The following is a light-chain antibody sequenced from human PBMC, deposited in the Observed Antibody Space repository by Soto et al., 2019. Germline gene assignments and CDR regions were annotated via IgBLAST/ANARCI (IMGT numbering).Light chain of an antibody. Sequence: QSALTQPASVSGSLGQSITISCTGTTSDVGGYNYVSWYQQHPGKAPILMIYEVTNRPSGVSNRFSGSKSGNTASLTISGLQVEDEAEYFCGSYTGSITYVFGTGTKLIVL. J-gene: IGLJ1*01. CDR1: TSDVGGYNY. CDR3: GSYTGSITYV. V-gene: IGLV2-14*01. CDR2: EVT.